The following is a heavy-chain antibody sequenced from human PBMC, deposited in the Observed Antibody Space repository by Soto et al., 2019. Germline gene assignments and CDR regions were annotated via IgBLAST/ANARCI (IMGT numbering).Heavy chain of an antibody. V-gene: IGHV1-2*02. D-gene: IGHD6-6*01. CDR3: ARVPNSSSYNNWFDP. Sequence: GASVKVSCKASGYTFTGYYMHWVRQAPGQGLEWMGWINPNSGGTNYAQKFQGRVTMTTDTSTSTAYMELRSLRSDDTAVYYCARVPNSSSYNNWFDPWGQGTLVTVSS. J-gene: IGHJ5*02. CDR1: GYTFTGYY. CDR2: INPNSGGT.